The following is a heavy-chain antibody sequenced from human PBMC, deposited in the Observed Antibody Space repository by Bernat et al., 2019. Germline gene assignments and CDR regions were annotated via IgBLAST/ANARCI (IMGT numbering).Heavy chain of an antibody. CDR2: ISWDGGST. V-gene: IGHV3-43*01. D-gene: IGHD5-24*01. CDR1: GFTFDDYT. J-gene: IGHJ4*02. CDR3: AKDIGEFRGYNSDSGFDY. Sequence: VQLVESGGGVVQPGGSLRLSCAASGFTFDDYTMHWVRQAPGKGLEWVSLISWDGGSTYYADSVKGRFTISRDNSKNSLYLQMNSLRTEDTALYYCAKDIGEFRGYNSDSGFDYWGQGTLVTVSS.